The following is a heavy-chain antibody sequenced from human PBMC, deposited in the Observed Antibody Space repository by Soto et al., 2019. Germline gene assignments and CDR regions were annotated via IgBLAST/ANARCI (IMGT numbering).Heavy chain of an antibody. CDR1: GDTFASFG. CDR2: IGAYNGNT. D-gene: IGHD3-10*01. CDR3: ARDQESITDRILQY. J-gene: IGHJ4*02. Sequence: WASVKVSCKASGDTFASFGFSWVRQAPGQGLEWLGWIGAYNGNTHYAQKVRDRVTLTTDTSTNTAYMELRSLTSDDTAVYYCARDQESITDRILQYWGQGTRVTVSS. V-gene: IGHV1-18*01.